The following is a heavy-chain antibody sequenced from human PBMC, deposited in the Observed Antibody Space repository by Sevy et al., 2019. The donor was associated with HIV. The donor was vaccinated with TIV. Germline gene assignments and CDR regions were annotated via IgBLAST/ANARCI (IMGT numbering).Heavy chain of an antibody. CDR3: ARNPRITMIVVVPFDY. CDR1: GYTFTGYY. CDR2: INPNSGGT. Sequence: ASVKVSCKASGYTFTGYYMYWVRQAPGQGLEWMGRINPNSGGTNYAQKFQGRVTMTRDTSISTAYMELSRLRSDDTAVYYCARNPRITMIVVVPFDYRGQGTLVTVSS. J-gene: IGHJ4*02. D-gene: IGHD3-22*01. V-gene: IGHV1-2*06.